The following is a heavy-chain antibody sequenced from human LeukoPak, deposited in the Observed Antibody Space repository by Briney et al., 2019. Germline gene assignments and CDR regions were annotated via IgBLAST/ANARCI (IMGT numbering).Heavy chain of an antibody. J-gene: IGHJ4*02. D-gene: IGHD3-3*01. Sequence: PSETLSLTCTVSGGSISSGDYSWSWIRQPPGKGLEWIGYIYYSGSTYYNPSLKSRVTISVDTSKNQFSLKLSSVTAADTAVYYCARGGGTIFGVVFFDYWGQGTLVTVSS. CDR1: GGSISSGDYS. CDR3: ARGGGTIFGVVFFDY. CDR2: IYYSGST. V-gene: IGHV4-30-4*01.